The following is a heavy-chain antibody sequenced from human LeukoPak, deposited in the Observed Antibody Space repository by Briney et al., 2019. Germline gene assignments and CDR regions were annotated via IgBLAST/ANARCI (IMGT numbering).Heavy chain of an antibody. V-gene: IGHV3-21*06. D-gene: IGHD6-6*01. CDR2: ISSSSAYI. J-gene: IGHJ3*01. CDR3: ARQAVARPFV. CDR1: GFIFSDYS. Sequence: PGGSLRLSCVASGFIFSDYSMDWVRQAPGKGLEWVSPISSSSAYIFYSDSVKGRFTISRDNAQSSLYLQMNSLRAGDTAVYYCARQAVARPFVWGQGTMVAVSS.